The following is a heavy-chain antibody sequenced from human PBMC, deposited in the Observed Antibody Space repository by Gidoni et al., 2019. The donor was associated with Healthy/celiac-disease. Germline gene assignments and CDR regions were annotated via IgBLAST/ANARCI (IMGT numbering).Heavy chain of an antibody. J-gene: IGHJ6*03. D-gene: IGHD3-16*01. CDR2: SYYMGST. CDR1: GGSISSSSYY. CDR3: ARAGYDYVWGNSNYYYMDV. V-gene: IGHV4-39*01. Sequence: QLQLQESGTGLVKPSETLSLTCTVSGGSISSSSYYWGWIRPPPGKGLEWIGSSYYMGSTYYNPSLKSRVTISVDTSKNQFSLKLSSVTAADTAVYYCARAGYDYVWGNSNYYYMDVWGKGTTVTVSS.